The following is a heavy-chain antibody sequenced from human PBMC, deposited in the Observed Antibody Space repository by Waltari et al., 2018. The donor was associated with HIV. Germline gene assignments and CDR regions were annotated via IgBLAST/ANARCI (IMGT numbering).Heavy chain of an antibody. J-gene: IGHJ4*02. CDR2: FYHSGAT. CDR1: GDSISSRNYY. Sequence: QLQLQESGPSLVKPLATLSLTCHVSGDSISSRNYYWGWIRQPPGKGLEWIGSFYHSGATYYNPSLKSRVAIFVDVSKNQFSLEVSSVTAADTAIYYCATTAFYYESSGFFWGQGALVSVSA. D-gene: IGHD3-22*01. CDR3: ATTAFYYESSGFF. V-gene: IGHV4-39*01.